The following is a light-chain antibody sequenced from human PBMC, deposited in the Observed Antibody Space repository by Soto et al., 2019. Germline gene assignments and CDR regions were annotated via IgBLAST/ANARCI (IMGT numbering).Light chain of an antibody. CDR2: EVS. J-gene: IGLJ3*02. CDR3: SSYTSSSTRV. CDR1: SSDVGGYNY. V-gene: IGLV2-14*01. Sequence: QSALTQPASVSGSPGQSITISCTGTSSDVGGYNYVSWYQQHPGKAPKLMIYEVSNRPSGVSNRFSGSKYGNTASLTISGLKAEDEADYYCSSYTSSSTRVFGGGTMLTVL.